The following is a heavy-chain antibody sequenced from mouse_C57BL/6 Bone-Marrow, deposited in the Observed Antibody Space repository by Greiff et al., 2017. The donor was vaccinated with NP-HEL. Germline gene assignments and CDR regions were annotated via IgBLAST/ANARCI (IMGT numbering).Heavy chain of an antibody. V-gene: IGHV5-16*01. J-gene: IGHJ3*01. CDR3: ARGMYDGYPAWFAY. CDR1: GFTFSDYY. D-gene: IGHD2-3*01. Sequence: EVKVVESEGGLVQPGSSMKLSCTASGFTFSDYYMAWVRQVPEKGLEWVANINYDGSSTYYLDSLKSRFIISRDNAKNILYLQMSSLKSEDTATYYCARGMYDGYPAWFAYWGQGTLVTVSA. CDR2: INYDGSST.